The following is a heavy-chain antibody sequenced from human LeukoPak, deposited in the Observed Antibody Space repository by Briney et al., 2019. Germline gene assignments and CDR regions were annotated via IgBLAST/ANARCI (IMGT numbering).Heavy chain of an antibody. D-gene: IGHD4-17*01. J-gene: IGHJ4*02. Sequence: KASETLSLTCTVSGGSINNYYWSWIRQPPGKGLEWIGYIYYRGSTNYNPSPKSRVTFSVDTSKNQFSLKLNSVTAADTAVYYCARGGDYGDLRYFDYWGQGTLVTVSS. V-gene: IGHV4-59*01. CDR1: GGSINNYY. CDR2: IYYRGST. CDR3: ARGGDYGDLRYFDY.